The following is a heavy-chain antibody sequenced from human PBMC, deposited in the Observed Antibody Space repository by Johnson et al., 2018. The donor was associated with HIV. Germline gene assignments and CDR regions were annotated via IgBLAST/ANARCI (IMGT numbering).Heavy chain of an antibody. J-gene: IGHJ3*02. CDR3: CYGSGTYDGPAFDI. Sequence: VQLVESGGVAIQPGGSLRLSCAASGFTFDDYAMHWVRQAPGKGLEWVSLITWDGDSTYYADSMKGRFTISRDNSKNTLYLQMNSLIPEDTAVYYCCYGSGTYDGPAFDIWGQGTVVIVSS. CDR2: ITWDGDST. V-gene: IGHV3-43D*03. CDR1: GFTFDDYA. D-gene: IGHD3-10*01.